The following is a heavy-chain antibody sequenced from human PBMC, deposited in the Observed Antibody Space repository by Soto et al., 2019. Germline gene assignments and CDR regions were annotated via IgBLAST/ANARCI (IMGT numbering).Heavy chain of an antibody. CDR2: IDPRSGAS. CDR1: GYPFTDLY. Sequence: ASVKVSCKPSGYPFTDLYIHWVRQAPGLGLEWIGWIDPRSGASRKTQRFQGRFTMTRDTSTNTVYMELSSLRSDDTAVYFCARDNSGPLDYWGQGTMVTVYS. J-gene: IGHJ4*02. D-gene: IGHD2-8*02. CDR3: ARDNSGPLDY. V-gene: IGHV1-2*02.